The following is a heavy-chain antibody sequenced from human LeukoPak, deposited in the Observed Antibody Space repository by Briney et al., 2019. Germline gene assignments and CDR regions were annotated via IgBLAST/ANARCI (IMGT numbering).Heavy chain of an antibody. Sequence: GGSLRLSCAASGFTFSSYTMMWVHQAPGKGLEYVSSIISSSSRIFYADSVRGRFTISRDNAKNSLYLQMNSLRAEDTAVYYCARVPVGYQGYSSAWYTDYWGQGTLVSVSS. D-gene: IGHD6-19*01. CDR2: IISSSSRI. CDR3: ARVPVGYQGYSSAWYTDY. J-gene: IGHJ4*02. V-gene: IGHV3-21*01. CDR1: GFTFSSYT.